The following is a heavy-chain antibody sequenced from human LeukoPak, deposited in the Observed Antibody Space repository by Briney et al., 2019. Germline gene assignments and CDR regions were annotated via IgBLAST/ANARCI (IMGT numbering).Heavy chain of an antibody. V-gene: IGHV3-30*04. CDR1: GFTYSFYA. CDR2: ISYDGSNK. Sequence: PGGSLRLSCAASGFTYSFYAMLWLRQAPGKGLEGVAVISYDGSNKYYADSVKGRFTISRDNSKNTLFLQMNSLRTDDTAVYYCARGSPATVTTFTPFDPWGQGTLVTVSS. CDR3: ARGSPATVTTFTPFDP. J-gene: IGHJ5*02. D-gene: IGHD4-17*01.